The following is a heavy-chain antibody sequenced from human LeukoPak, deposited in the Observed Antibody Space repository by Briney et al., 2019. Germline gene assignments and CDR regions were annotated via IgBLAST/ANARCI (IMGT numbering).Heavy chain of an antibody. D-gene: IGHD3-22*01. CDR3: ARGESSGSNWFDP. CDR1: GGSISSYY. V-gene: IGHV4-59*01. J-gene: IGHJ5*02. CDR2: IYYSGST. Sequence: PSETLSLTCTVSGGSISSYYWSWIRQPPGKGLEWIGHIYYSGSTNYNPSLRSRVTISVDTSKNQFSLKLSSVTAADTAVYYCARGESSGSNWFDPWGQGTLVTVSS.